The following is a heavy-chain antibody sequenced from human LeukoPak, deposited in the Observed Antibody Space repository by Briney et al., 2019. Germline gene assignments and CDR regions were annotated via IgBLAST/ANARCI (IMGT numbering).Heavy chain of an antibody. Sequence: SVKVSCKASAGTFRSHAISWVRQAPGQGLEWMGGIIPIFGTANYAQKFQGRVTITTDESTSTAYMELSSLRSEEAAVYYCAIEAVMVDARDSLGYYFDYWGQGTLVTVSS. CDR1: AGTFRSHA. D-gene: IGHD2-15*01. J-gene: IGHJ4*02. V-gene: IGHV1-69*05. CDR3: AIEAVMVDARDSLGYYFDY. CDR2: IIPIFGTA.